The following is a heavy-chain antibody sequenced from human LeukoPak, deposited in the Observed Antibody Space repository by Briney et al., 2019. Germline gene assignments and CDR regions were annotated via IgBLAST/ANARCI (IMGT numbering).Heavy chain of an antibody. Sequence: PGGSLRLSCAASGFTFSSYGTTWVRQAPGKGLEWVSDISGSGIRRDYEDSVKGRFTISRDNSKNTLFLQMNSLRAEDTAVYYCAKRSGGPSPFDYWGQGTLVTVSS. V-gene: IGHV3-23*01. CDR2: ISGSGIRR. J-gene: IGHJ4*02. CDR1: GFTFSSYG. D-gene: IGHD3-3*01. CDR3: AKRSGGPSPFDY.